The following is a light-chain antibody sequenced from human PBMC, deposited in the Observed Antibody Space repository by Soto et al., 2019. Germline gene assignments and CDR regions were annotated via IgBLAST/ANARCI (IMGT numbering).Light chain of an antibody. J-gene: IGLJ2*01. CDR3: CSYAGSRTYVV. V-gene: IGLV2-23*01. Sequence: QSALTQPASVSGSPGQSITISCTGTSSDVGSYNLVSWYQQHPGKAPKLMIYEGSKRPSGVSNRFSGSKSGNTASLTISGLQAEDEADYYCCSYAGSRTYVVFGGGTKVTVL. CDR1: SSDVGSYNL. CDR2: EGS.